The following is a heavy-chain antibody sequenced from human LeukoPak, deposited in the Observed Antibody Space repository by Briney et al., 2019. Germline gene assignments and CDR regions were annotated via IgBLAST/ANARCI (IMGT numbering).Heavy chain of an antibody. CDR2: ISGSGTTI. D-gene: IGHD1-26*01. CDR1: GFTFSSYS. Sequence: GGSLRLSCEASGFTFSSYSINWVRQAPGKGLEWVSYISGSGTTIYYADSVKGRFTISRDNSKNTLYLQMGSLRAEDMAVYYCARSRGIVGATVDYWGQGTLVTVSS. J-gene: IGHJ4*02. CDR3: ARSRGIVGATVDY. V-gene: IGHV3-48*01.